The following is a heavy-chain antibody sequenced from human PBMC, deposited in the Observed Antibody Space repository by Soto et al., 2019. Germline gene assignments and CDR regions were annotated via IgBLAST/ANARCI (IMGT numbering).Heavy chain of an antibody. D-gene: IGHD6-13*01. V-gene: IGHV3-7*01. CDR2: IKQDGSEK. J-gene: IGHJ4*02. CDR1: GFTFSSYA. CDR3: ARGGLAAAGTY. Sequence: GGSLRLSCAASGFTFSSYAMSWVRQAPGKGLEWVANIKQDGSEKYYVDSVKGRFTISRDNAKNSLYLQMNSLRAEDTAVYYCARGGLAAAGTYWGQGTLVTVSS.